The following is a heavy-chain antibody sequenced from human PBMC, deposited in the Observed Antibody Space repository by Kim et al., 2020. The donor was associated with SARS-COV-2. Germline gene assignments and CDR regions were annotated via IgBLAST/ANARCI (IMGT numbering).Heavy chain of an antibody. CDR3: ARIPIWFGTRADWFDP. D-gene: IGHD3-10*01. J-gene: IGHJ5*02. Sequence: SLKRRVTISVDTSKNQFSLKLSSVTAADTAVYYCARIPIWFGTRADWFDPWGQGTLVTVSS. V-gene: IGHV4-39*01.